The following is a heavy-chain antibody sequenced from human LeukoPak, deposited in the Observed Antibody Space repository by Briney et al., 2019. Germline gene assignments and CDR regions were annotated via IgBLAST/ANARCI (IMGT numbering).Heavy chain of an antibody. CDR1: GGSISSYY. V-gene: IGHV4-59*01. Sequence: KSSETLSLTCTVSGGSISSYYCSWIRQPPGKGLESIGYISDSGSTSYNPSLKSRVTISVDTSKNQFSLELSSVTAADTAVYYCARGDLITISYWGQGTLVTVSS. CDR3: ARGDLITISY. CDR2: ISDSGST. J-gene: IGHJ4*02. D-gene: IGHD3-3*01.